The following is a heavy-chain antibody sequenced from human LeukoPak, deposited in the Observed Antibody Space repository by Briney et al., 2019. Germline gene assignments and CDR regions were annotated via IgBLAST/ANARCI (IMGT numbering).Heavy chain of an antibody. Sequence: ASVKVSCKLSGYTLTGLSMHWVRQAPGKGLEWMEGFDPEDGETIYAQKFQGRVTMTEDTSTDTAYMELSSLRSEDTAVYYCATAGAAAEINYGMDVWGQGTTVTVSS. CDR1: GYTLTGLS. CDR3: ATAGAAAEINYGMDV. D-gene: IGHD6-13*01. J-gene: IGHJ6*02. CDR2: FDPEDGET. V-gene: IGHV1-24*01.